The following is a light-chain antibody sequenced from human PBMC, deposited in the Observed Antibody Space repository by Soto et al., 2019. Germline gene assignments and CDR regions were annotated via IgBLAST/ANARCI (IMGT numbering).Light chain of an antibody. J-gene: IGLJ3*02. CDR1: SSDVGGYNY. Sequence: QSVLTQPASVSGSHGQSISISCTETSSDVGGYNYVSWYQQDPGKAPKLIIYDVSNRPSWVSHRFSGSKSGNTASLTISGLQAEDESNYYCASYTSSISRYVFGGGTKVTV. CDR3: ASYTSSISRYV. CDR2: DVS. V-gene: IGLV2-14*03.